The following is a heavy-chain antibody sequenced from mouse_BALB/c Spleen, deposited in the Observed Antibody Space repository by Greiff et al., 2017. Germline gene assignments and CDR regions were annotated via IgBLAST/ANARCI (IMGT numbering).Heavy chain of an antibody. CDR3: ARGGKLYAMDY. V-gene: IGHV1-14*01. J-gene: IGHJ4*01. CDR1: GYTLTSYV. Sequence: VQLQQSGPELVKPGASVKMSCKASGYTLTSYVMHWVKQKPGQGLEWIGYINPYNDGTKYNEKFKGKATLTSDKSSSTAYMELSSLTSEDSAVYYCARGGKLYAMDYWGQGASVTVSS. D-gene: IGHD2-1*01. CDR2: INPYNDGT.